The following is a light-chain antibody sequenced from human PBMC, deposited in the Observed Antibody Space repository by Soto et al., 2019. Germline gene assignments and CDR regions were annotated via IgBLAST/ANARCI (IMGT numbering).Light chain of an antibody. V-gene: IGLV1-40*01. Sequence: QSVLTQPPSVSGAPGQRVTISCTGSSSNIGAGYDVHWYQQLPGTAPKLLIYGNSNRPSGVPDRFSGSKSGTSASLAITGLQAEDEADYFCQSYDSSLLYDFGTGTKVTVL. CDR1: SSNIGAGYD. CDR3: QSYDSSLLYD. CDR2: GNS. J-gene: IGLJ1*01.